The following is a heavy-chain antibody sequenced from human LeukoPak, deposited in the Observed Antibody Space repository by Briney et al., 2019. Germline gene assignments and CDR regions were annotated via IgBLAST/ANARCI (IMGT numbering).Heavy chain of an antibody. Sequence: VASVTVSCKASGYTFTGYYMHWVRQAPGQGLEWMGWINPNSGGTNYAQKFQGWVTMTRDTSISTAYMELSRLRSDDTAVYYCAREGPYGDYASAFDIWGQGTMVTVSS. CDR1: GYTFTGYY. D-gene: IGHD4-17*01. CDR3: AREGPYGDYASAFDI. V-gene: IGHV1-2*04. J-gene: IGHJ3*02. CDR2: INPNSGGT.